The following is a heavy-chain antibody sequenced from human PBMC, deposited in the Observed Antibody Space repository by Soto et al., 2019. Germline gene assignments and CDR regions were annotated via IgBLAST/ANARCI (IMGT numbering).Heavy chain of an antibody. CDR2: IYYSGST. D-gene: IGHD2-15*01. V-gene: IGHV4-59*01. Sequence: QVQLQESGPGLVKPSETLSLTCTVSGGSISSYYWSWIRQPPGKGLEWIGYIYYSGSTNYNPSLKSRVTISVDTSKIQFSLKLSSVTAADTAVYYCARDNECSGGSCYPYFAYWGQGTMVTVSS. J-gene: IGHJ4*02. CDR3: ARDNECSGGSCYPYFAY. CDR1: GGSISSYY.